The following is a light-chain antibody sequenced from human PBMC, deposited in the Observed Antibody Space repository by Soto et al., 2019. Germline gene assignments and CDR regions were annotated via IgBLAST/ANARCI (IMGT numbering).Light chain of an antibody. V-gene: IGKV3-20*01. CDR1: QSVSSYY. CDR3: QQYGDSPWT. J-gene: IGKJ1*01. Sequence: EIVLTQSPGTLSLSPGEKATLSCRASQSVSSYYLAWYQQKPGQAPRLLIYGASSRATGIPDRFSGSGSGTDFTLTISRLEPEDFAVYYCQQYGDSPWTFGQGTKVDIK. CDR2: GAS.